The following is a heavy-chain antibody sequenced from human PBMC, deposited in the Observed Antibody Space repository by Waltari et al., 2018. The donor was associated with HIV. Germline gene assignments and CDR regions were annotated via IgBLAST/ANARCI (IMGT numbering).Heavy chain of an antibody. J-gene: IGHJ5*02. D-gene: IGHD3-10*01. CDR2: ISWNSVRI. Sequence: EVQLLESGGGLVQPGRSIRPSWAASGFTFDDYAMHWVRQAPGKGLEWVSSISWNSVRITYADSVRGRFTVSRDNAKNYLYLQMNSLRPDDTAFYYCARGPMYNWFDPWGQGSLVTVSS. V-gene: IGHV3-9*01. CDR3: ARGPMYNWFDP. CDR1: GFTFDDYA.